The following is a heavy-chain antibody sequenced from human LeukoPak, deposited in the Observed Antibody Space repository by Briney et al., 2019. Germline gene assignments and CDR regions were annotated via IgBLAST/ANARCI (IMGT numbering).Heavy chain of an antibody. CDR1: GITFGNNW. CDR2: INSDGGGA. J-gene: IGHJ4*02. Sequence: GGSLRPSCAASGITFGNNWMHWVRQGPGKGLVWISRINSDGGGAIYADSVKGRFTVSRDNAKNTLYLQMNSLRAEDTAVYYCARVMGSNGVLDYWGRGTLVTVSS. D-gene: IGHD2-8*01. V-gene: IGHV3-74*01. CDR3: ARVMGSNGVLDY.